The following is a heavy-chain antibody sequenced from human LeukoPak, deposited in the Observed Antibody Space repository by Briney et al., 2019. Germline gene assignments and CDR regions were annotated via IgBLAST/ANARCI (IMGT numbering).Heavy chain of an antibody. CDR3: TTDRGYSGSKDYFDY. Sequence: SGGSLRLSCAASGFTFSNAWMSWVRQAPGKGLEWVGRIKSKTDGGTTDYAAPVKGRFTISRDDSKNTLYLQMNSLRTEDTAVYYCTTDRGYSGSKDYFDYWGQGTLVTVSS. V-gene: IGHV3-15*01. CDR2: IKSKTDGGTT. J-gene: IGHJ4*02. D-gene: IGHD1-26*01. CDR1: GFTFSNAW.